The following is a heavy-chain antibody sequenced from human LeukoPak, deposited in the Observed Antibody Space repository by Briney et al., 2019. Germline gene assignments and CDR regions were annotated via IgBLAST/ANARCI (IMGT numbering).Heavy chain of an antibody. CDR3: ARLGVHCSGGSCYSSYFDY. Sequence: GESLKISCKGSGYSFTSYWISWVRQMPGKGLEWMGIIYPGDSDTRYSPSFQGQVTISADKSISTAYLQWSSLKASDTAMYYCARLGVHCSGGSCYSSYFDYWGQGTLVTVSS. CDR1: GYSFTSYW. D-gene: IGHD2-15*01. CDR2: IYPGDSDT. J-gene: IGHJ4*02. V-gene: IGHV5-51*01.